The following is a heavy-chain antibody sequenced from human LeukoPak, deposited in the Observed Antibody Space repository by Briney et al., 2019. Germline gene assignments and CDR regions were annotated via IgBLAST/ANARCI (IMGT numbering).Heavy chain of an antibody. J-gene: IGHJ3*02. D-gene: IGHD1-1*01. CDR2: FYHNENT. CDR3: ARGAERFPDAFDI. Sequence: SETLSLTCTVSDYSISSGYYWGWIRQPPGKELEWIGSFYHNENTYYRPSLKSRVVISVDRSKNQFSLKLSSVTAADTAVYYCARGAERFPDAFDIWGQGTMVTVSS. CDR1: DYSISSGYY. V-gene: IGHV4-38-2*02.